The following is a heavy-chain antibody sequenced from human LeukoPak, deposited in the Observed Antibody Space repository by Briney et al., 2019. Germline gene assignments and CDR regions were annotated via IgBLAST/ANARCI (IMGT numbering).Heavy chain of an antibody. D-gene: IGHD5-18*01. V-gene: IGHV3-21*01. CDR2: ISSSSSYI. CDR3: ARGIQLWTTYYYYGMDV. CDR1: GFTFSSYS. J-gene: IGHJ6*02. Sequence: GGSLRLSCAASGFTFSSYSMNWVRQAPGKGLEWVSSISSSSSYIYYADSVKGRFTISRDSAKNSLYLQMNSLRAEDTAVYYCARGIQLWTTYYYYGMDVWGQGTTVTVSS.